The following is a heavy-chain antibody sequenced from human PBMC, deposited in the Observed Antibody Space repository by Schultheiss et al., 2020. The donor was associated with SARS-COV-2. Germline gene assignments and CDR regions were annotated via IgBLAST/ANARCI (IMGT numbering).Heavy chain of an antibody. CDR2: INHSGST. Sequence: SETLSLTCAVYGGSFSGYYWTWIRQPPGKGLEWIGEINHSGSTNYNPSLKSRVTISVDTSKNQFSLKLSSVTAADTAVYYCARDSPSGGDWLSIWSVYWGQGTLVTVSS. CDR1: GGSFSGYY. J-gene: IGHJ4*02. CDR3: ARDSPSGGDWLSIWSVY. V-gene: IGHV4-34*01. D-gene: IGHD2-21*02.